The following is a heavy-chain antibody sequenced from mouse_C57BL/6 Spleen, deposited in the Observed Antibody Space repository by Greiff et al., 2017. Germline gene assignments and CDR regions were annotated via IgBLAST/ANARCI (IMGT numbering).Heavy chain of an antibody. CDR3: ARDYYGSSYGFAY. Sequence: VQRVESGPGLVAPSQSLSITCTVSGFSLTSYGVDWVRQSPGKGLEWLGVIWGVGSTNYNSALKSRLSISKDNSKSQVFLKMNSLQTDDTAMYYCARDYYGSSYGFAYWGQGTLVTVSA. J-gene: IGHJ3*01. CDR2: IWGVGST. CDR1: GFSLTSYG. D-gene: IGHD1-1*01. V-gene: IGHV2-6*01.